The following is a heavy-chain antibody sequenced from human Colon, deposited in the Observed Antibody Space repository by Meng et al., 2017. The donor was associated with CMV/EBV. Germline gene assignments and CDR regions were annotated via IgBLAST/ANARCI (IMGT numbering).Heavy chain of an antibody. D-gene: IGHD1-26*01. CDR3: AKDRSYSAFGYFDD. Sequence: SCAASGFTMEDYAMHWVRQVPGKGLEWVAGITWNSRKIGYATSVKGRFTISRDNAKNSLDLELNSLRLDDTGLYYCAKDRSYSAFGYFDDWGQGTLVTVSS. CDR1: GFTMEDYA. J-gene: IGHJ4*02. CDR2: ITWNSRKI. V-gene: IGHV3-9*01.